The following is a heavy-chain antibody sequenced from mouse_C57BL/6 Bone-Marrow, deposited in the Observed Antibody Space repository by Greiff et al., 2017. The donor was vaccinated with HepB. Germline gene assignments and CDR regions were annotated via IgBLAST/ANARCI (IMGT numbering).Heavy chain of an antibody. CDR2: IDPENGDT. CDR3: TLYYYGSSRAWFAY. D-gene: IGHD1-1*01. V-gene: IGHV14-4*01. J-gene: IGHJ3*01. Sequence: EVKLQQSGAELVRPGASVKLSCTASGFNIKDDYMHWVKQRPEQGLEWIGWIDPENGDTEYASKFQGKATITADTSSNTAYLQLSSLTSEDTAVYYGTLYYYGSSRAWFAYWGQGTLVTVSA. CDR1: GFNIKDDY.